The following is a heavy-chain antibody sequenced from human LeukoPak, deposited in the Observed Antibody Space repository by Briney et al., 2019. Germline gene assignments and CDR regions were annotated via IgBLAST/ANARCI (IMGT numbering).Heavy chain of an antibody. CDR3: ARGPVVVPAAMRVRWFDP. D-gene: IGHD2-2*01. CDR1: GGSFSGYY. V-gene: IGHV4-34*01. Sequence: SGTPSLTSAVSGGSFSGYYWSWIRQTPGERLEWIGEINHRGSTNYNPSLRSRVTMSVDTSKNQFSLKLSSVTAADTAVYYCARGPVVVPAAMRVRWFDPWGQGTLVTVSS. CDR2: INHRGST. J-gene: IGHJ5*02.